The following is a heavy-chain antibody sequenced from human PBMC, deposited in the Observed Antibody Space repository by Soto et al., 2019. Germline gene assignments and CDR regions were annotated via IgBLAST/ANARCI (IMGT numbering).Heavy chain of an antibody. J-gene: IGHJ4*02. D-gene: IGHD2-8*02. CDR3: ARYKITGLFDY. V-gene: IGHV4-34*01. CDR1: GGSFSGYY. CDR2: INHSGST. Sequence: QVQLQQWGAGLLKPSETLSLTCAVYGGSFSGYYWTWLRQPPGTGLEWIGEINHSGSTNYNQSLNSRVTISVDTSKNQFSLKLTSVTAADTAVYYCARYKITGLFDYWGQGTLVTVSS.